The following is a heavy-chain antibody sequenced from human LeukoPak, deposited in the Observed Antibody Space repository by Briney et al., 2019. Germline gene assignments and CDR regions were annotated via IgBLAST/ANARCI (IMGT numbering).Heavy chain of an antibody. Sequence: KSSETLSLTCTVSGGSVSSSSYYWGWIRQPPGKGLEWIGSIYYSGSTYYNPSLKSRVTISVDTSKNQFSLKLSSVTAADTAVYYCASQVEDIVATEGQFDYWGQGTLVTVSS. CDR1: GGSVSSSSYY. J-gene: IGHJ4*02. D-gene: IGHD5-12*01. CDR2: IYYSGST. V-gene: IGHV4-39*01. CDR3: ASQVEDIVATEGQFDY.